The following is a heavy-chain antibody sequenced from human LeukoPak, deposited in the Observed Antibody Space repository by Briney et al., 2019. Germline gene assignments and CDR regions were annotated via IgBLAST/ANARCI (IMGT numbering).Heavy chain of an antibody. CDR2: ISSSGSTI. CDR1: GFTFSDFY. V-gene: IGHV3-11*01. D-gene: IGHD6-13*01. Sequence: GGSLRLSCAASGFTFSDFYMSWIRQAPGKGLEWLSYISSSGSTIYYVDSVKGRFTISRDNAKNSLYLQMNSLRAEDTAVYYCARTREFSSSWSYFDYWGQGTLVTVSS. CDR3: ARTREFSSSWSYFDY. J-gene: IGHJ4*02.